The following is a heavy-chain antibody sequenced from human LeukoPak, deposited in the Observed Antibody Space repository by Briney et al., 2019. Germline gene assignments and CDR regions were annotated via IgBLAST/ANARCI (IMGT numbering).Heavy chain of an antibody. J-gene: IGHJ4*02. D-gene: IGHD1-26*01. CDR1: DGSISGNY. Sequence: SETLFLTCTVSDGSISGNYWSWIRQPPGKGLEWIGYIYYSGGTNYSPSLKSRVTISVDVSKNQFSLKLNSVTAADTAVYYCARTRSSGTCDYWGQGTLVTVSS. CDR3: ARTRSSGTCDY. CDR2: IYYSGGT. V-gene: IGHV4-59*01.